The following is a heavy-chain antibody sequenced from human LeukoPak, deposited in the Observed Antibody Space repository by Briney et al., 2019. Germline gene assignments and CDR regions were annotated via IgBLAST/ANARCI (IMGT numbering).Heavy chain of an antibody. V-gene: IGHV4-59*08. CDR1: GGSMNSYY. D-gene: IGHD3-9*01. J-gene: IGHJ4*02. Sequence: SETLSLTCSVSGGSMNSYYWSWIRESPGKGLEWIGYIYYSGSTNYNPSLKRRVNISVDTSKNQFSLKLSSVTAADTAVYYCARHVWLQPFDYWGQGTLSPSPQ. CDR3: ARHVWLQPFDY. CDR2: IYYSGST.